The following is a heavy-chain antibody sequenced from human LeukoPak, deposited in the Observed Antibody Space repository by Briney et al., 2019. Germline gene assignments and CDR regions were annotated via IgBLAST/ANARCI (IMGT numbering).Heavy chain of an antibody. Sequence: ASVKVSCKASGYTFTGYYMHWGRQAPGQGLEWMGCINPNSGGTNYAQKFQGRVPMTRDTSISTAYMELSRLRSDDTAVYYCAKAPFCSGGSCYKTSDYWGQGSLVTVSS. V-gene: IGHV1-2*02. CDR1: GYTFTGYY. CDR3: AKAPFCSGGSCYKTSDY. CDR2: INPNSGGT. D-gene: IGHD2-15*01. J-gene: IGHJ4*02.